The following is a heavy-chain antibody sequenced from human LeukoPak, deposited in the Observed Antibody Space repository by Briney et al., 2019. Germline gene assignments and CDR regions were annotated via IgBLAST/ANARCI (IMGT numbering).Heavy chain of an antibody. CDR1: GFTFSSYS. J-gene: IGHJ5*02. CDR2: ISSSSSYI. Sequence: PGGSLRLSCAASGFTFSSYSMNWVRQAPGKGLEWVSSISSSSSYICYADSVKGRFTISRDNAKNSLYLQMNSLRAEDTAVYYCARDEYVDTAMAWGQGTLVTVSS. CDR3: ARDEYVDTAMA. D-gene: IGHD5-18*01. V-gene: IGHV3-21*01.